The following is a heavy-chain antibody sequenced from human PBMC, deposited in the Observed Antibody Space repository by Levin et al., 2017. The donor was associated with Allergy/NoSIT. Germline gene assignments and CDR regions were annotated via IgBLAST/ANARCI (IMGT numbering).Heavy chain of an antibody. J-gene: IGHJ4*02. CDR3: AGGYDDSVGYFGS. CDR1: GGSISSGDHY. Sequence: SETLSLTCTVSGGSISSGDHYWTWLRHSPGKGLEWLGYISYSGRTYYNPSLQNRGTISIDMSKSQFSLSVRSVTAADTATYYCAGGYDDSVGYFGSWGQGTLVTVSS. V-gene: IGHV4-31*03. D-gene: IGHD5-12*01. CDR2: ISYSGRT.